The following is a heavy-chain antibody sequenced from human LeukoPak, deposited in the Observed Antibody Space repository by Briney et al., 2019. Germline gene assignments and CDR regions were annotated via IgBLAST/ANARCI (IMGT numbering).Heavy chain of an antibody. V-gene: IGHV4-61*02. D-gene: IGHD3-10*01. J-gene: IGHJ4*02. CDR1: GGSISSGSYY. Sequence: SETLSLTCTVSGGSISSGSYYWSWIRQPAGKGLEWIGRIYTSGSTNYNPSLKSRVTISVDTSKNQFSLKLSSVTAADTAVYYCARESFGGIAADYWGQGTLVTVSS. CDR2: IYTSGST. CDR3: ARESFGGIAADY.